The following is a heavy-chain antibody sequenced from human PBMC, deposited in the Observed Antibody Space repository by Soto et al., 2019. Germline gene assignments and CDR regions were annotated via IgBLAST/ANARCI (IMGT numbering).Heavy chain of an antibody. CDR2: ISGSGGST. D-gene: IGHD6-13*01. V-gene: IGHV3-23*01. CDR1: GFTFSSYA. J-gene: IGHJ6*02. CDR3: AKDRAAGTWYYYYYGMDV. Sequence: VGSLRLSCAASGFTFSSYAMSWVRQAPGKGLEWVSAISGSGGSTYYADSVKGRFTISRDNSKNTLYLQMNSLRAEDTAVYYCAKDRAAGTWYYYYYGMDVWGQGTAVTVSS.